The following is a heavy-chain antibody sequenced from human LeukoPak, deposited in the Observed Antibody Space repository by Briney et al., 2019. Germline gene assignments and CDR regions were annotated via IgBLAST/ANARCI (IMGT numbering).Heavy chain of an antibody. CDR3: ASSSAAEIYYFDY. Sequence: PSETLSLTCTVSGGSISSYYWSWIRQPPGKGLEWTGYIYYSGGTNYNPSLKSRVTISVDTSKNQFSLKLSSVTAADTAVYYCASSSAAEIYYFDYWGQGTLVTVSS. CDR1: GGSISSYY. CDR2: IYYSGGT. D-gene: IGHD6-13*01. V-gene: IGHV4-59*08. J-gene: IGHJ4*02.